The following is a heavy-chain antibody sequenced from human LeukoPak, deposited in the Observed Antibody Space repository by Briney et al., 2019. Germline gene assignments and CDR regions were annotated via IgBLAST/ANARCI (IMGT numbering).Heavy chain of an antibody. CDR2: IYSGGST. V-gene: IGHV3-53*01. D-gene: IGHD2-2*01. Sequence: GGSLRLSCAASGFTVSSNYMNWVRQAPGKGLEWVSVIYSGGSTYYADSVKGRFTISRDNSKNTLYLQMNSLRAEDTAVYYCAKDGSIIVVVPAAMRGDYWGQGTLVTVSS. J-gene: IGHJ4*02. CDR3: AKDGSIIVVVPAAMRGDY. CDR1: GFTVSSNY.